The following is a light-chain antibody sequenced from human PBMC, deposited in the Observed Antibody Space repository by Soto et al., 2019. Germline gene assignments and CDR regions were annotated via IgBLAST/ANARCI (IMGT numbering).Light chain of an antibody. CDR1: QSVRSSY. Sequence: EIGLTQSPGTLSLSPGERATLSCWASQSVRSSYLAWYKQKPGQAPRLLIYAASSRATGIPDRLSGSGSGTEFTLTISSIEPEDFAVYYCQQYGSSGTFGHGTKVDIK. J-gene: IGKJ1*01. V-gene: IGKV3-20*01. CDR2: AAS. CDR3: QQYGSSGT.